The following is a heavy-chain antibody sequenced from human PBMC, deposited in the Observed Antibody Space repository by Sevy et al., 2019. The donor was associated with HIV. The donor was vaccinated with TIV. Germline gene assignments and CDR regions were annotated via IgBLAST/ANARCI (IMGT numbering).Heavy chain of an antibody. D-gene: IGHD3-3*01. CDR3: AKRGGHYDLWMDV. CDR1: GFTFSSFE. V-gene: IGHV3-48*03. CDR2: ISSGGSTK. J-gene: IGHJ6*02. Sequence: GGSLRLSCPASGFTFSSFEMTWVRPAPGKGLEWVSYISSGGSTKYYTNSVKGRLTISRDKDKNSLYLQMNSLGAEDMAVYYCAKRGGHYDLWMDVWGQGTTVTVSS.